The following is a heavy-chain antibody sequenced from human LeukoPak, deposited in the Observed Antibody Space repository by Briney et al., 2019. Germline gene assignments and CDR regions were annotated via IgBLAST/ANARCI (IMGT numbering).Heavy chain of an antibody. Sequence: GGSLRLSCAASGFSFSTYAMHWVRQAPGKWLEWVTFISYDGSNKYYSDSVKGRFTISRDNSKTTLSLQMNSLRAEDTAVYFCARASLKLAAAATDAFDIWGQGTLVTVSS. CDR2: ISYDGSNK. V-gene: IGHV3-30*04. CDR3: ARASLKLAAAATDAFDI. CDR1: GFSFSTYA. D-gene: IGHD2-2*01. J-gene: IGHJ3*02.